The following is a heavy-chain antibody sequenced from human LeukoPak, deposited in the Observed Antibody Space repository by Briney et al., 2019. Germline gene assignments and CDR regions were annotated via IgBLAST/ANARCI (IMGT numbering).Heavy chain of an antibody. CDR2: INSDGSST. CDR3: ARDFWRSSISPVGY. D-gene: IGHD3-16*01. Sequence: QTGGSLRLSCAASGFIFRRHGMNWVRHAPGKGLVWVSRINSDGSSTSYADSVKGRFTISRDNAKNTLYLQMNSLRAEDTAVYYCARDFWRSSISPVGYWGQGTLVTVSS. CDR1: GFIFRRHG. J-gene: IGHJ4*02. V-gene: IGHV3-74*01.